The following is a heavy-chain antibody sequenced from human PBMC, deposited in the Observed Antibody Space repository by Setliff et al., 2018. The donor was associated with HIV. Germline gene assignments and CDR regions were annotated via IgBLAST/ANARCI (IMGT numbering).Heavy chain of an antibody. Sequence: PGGSLRLSCAASGFTFSDYYMSWVRQAPGEGLEWVSAILSTGERTFYAASVKGRFTISRDDSKRIAYLQMNSLKTEDTAVYYCTRGRYTSAWYSFYYYYYYMDVWGKGTTVTVSS. CDR3: TRGRYTSAWYSFYYYYYYMDV. V-gene: IGHV3-49*04. CDR1: GFTFSDYY. D-gene: IGHD6-19*01. CDR2: ILSTGERT. J-gene: IGHJ6*03.